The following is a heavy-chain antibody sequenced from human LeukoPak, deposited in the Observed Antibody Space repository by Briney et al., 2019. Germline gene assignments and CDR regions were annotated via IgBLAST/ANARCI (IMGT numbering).Heavy chain of an antibody. Sequence: ASVKVSCKASGYTFTSYGISWVRQAPGQGLEWMGWISAYNGNTNYAQKLQGRVTMTTDTSTSTAYMKLRSLRSDDTAVYYCAREATGYGAYYYYYYMDVWGKGTTVTVSS. D-gene: IGHD3-9*01. CDR2: ISAYNGNT. CDR1: GYTFTSYG. CDR3: AREATGYGAYYYYYYMDV. J-gene: IGHJ6*03. V-gene: IGHV1-18*01.